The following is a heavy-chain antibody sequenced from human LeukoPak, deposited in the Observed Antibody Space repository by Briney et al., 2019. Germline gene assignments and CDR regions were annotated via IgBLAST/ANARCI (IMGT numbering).Heavy chain of an antibody. V-gene: IGHV4-34*01. CDR3: ARNGNYYDSSGYPRPYYYYGMDV. D-gene: IGHD3-22*01. J-gene: IGHJ6*02. Sequence: SETLSLTCAVYGGSFSGYYWSWIRQPPGKGLEWIGEINHSGSTNCNPSLKSRVTISVDTSKNQFSLKLSSVTAADTAVYYCARNGNYYDSSGYPRPYYYYGMDVWGQGTTVTVSS. CDR2: INHSGST. CDR1: GGSFSGYY.